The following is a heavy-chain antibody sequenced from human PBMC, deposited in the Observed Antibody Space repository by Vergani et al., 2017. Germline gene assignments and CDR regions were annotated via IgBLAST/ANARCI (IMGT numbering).Heavy chain of an antibody. Sequence: EVQLVQSGAEVKKPGATMKISCKVSGYTFTDHYRHWVKQTPGKGLEWMGLVDPEDGETIYAEKFKGRVTIAADTSTDTAHLELSSLRSEDTAVYYCATPQTVTTRGMEVWGQGTKVIVSS. V-gene: IGHV1-69-2*01. J-gene: IGHJ6*02. D-gene: IGHD4-17*01. CDR1: GYTFTDHY. CDR3: ATPQTVTTRGMEV. CDR2: VDPEDGET.